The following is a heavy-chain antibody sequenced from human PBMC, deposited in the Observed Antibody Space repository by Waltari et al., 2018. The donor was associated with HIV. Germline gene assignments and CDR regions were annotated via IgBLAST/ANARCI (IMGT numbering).Heavy chain of an antibody. J-gene: IGHJ4*02. CDR3: ATEQQLHFDN. CDR2: ISGTINAL. D-gene: IGHD6-13*01. V-gene: IGHV3-48*02. Sequence: EVQLVESGGALVQPGGSLRLSCAASGITFSSYTMNWVRQAPGKGLEWISYISGTINALYYADSVKGRFTVSRDNAKNSLYLHMSSLRDEDTAIYYCATEQQLHFDNWGLGTLVTVSS. CDR1: GITFSSYT.